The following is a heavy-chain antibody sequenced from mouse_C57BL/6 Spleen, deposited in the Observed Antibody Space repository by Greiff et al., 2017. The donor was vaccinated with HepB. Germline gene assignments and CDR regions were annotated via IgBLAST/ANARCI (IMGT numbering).Heavy chain of an antibody. CDR1: GFTFSDYY. Sequence: EVKVVESEGGLVQPGRSMKLSCTASGFTFSDYYMAWVRQVPEKGLEWVANINYDGSSTYYLDSLKSRFIISRDNAKNILYLQMSSLKSEDTATYYCAREGGWLLRDYAMDYWGQGTSVTVSS. D-gene: IGHD2-3*01. V-gene: IGHV5-16*01. CDR3: AREGGWLLRDYAMDY. CDR2: INYDGSST. J-gene: IGHJ4*01.